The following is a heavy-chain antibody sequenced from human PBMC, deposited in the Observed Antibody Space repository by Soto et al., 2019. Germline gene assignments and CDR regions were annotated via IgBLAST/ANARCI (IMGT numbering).Heavy chain of an antibody. CDR1: GGSFSGYY. D-gene: IGHD3-3*02. V-gene: IGHV4-34*01. CDR3: ARGPIFGVVIIAHYYYGMDV. CDR2: INHSGST. J-gene: IGHJ6*02. Sequence: SETLSLTCAVYGGSFSGYYWSWIRQPPGKGLEWIGEINHSGSTNYNPSLKSRVTISVDTSKNQFFLKLSSVTAADTAVYYCARGPIFGVVIIAHYYYGMDVWGQGTTVTVSS.